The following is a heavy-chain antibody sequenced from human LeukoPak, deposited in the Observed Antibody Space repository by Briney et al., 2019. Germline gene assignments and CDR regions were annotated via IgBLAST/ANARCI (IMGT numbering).Heavy chain of an antibody. J-gene: IGHJ4*02. CDR2: IYYSGST. Sequence: PSETPSLTCTVSGGSISSYYWSWIRQPPGKGLEWIGYIYYSGSTNYNPSLKSRVTISVDTSKNQFSLKLSSVTAADTAVYYCARDGDLRLGELSLYYWGQGTLVTVSS. CDR3: ARDGDLRLGELSLYY. D-gene: IGHD3-16*02. CDR1: GGSISSYY. V-gene: IGHV4-59*01.